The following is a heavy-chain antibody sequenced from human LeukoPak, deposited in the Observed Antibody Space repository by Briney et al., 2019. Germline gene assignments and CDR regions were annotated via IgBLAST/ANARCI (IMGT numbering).Heavy chain of an antibody. CDR1: DDSVSSHY. CDR2: VHYSGDT. D-gene: IGHD5-18*01. V-gene: IGHV4-59*08. Sequence: PSETLSLTCTVSDDSVSSHYWNWIRQPPGKGLELIGWVHYSGDTDYNPSLKSRVTISLDTSDNQFALKVKSVTAADTAVYYCARASAVAQVGGYSYHPLDVWGQGTTVTVSS. J-gene: IGHJ6*02. CDR3: ARASAVAQVGGYSYHPLDV.